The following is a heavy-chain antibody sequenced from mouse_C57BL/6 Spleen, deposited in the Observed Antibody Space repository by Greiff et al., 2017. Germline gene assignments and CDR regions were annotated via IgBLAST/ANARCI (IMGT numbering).Heavy chain of an antibody. CDR3: ASGSWYCAFAY. CDR2: INPGSGGT. D-gene: IGHD1-1*02. V-gene: IGHV1-54*01. J-gene: IGHJ3*01. Sequence: QVQLQQSGAELVRPGASVKVSCKASGFAFTNYLIDWVKQRPGQGLEWIGVINPGSGGTNYTEKFQGKATLTADKSSSTAYMQLSSLTSEDSAVYCCASGSWYCAFAYWGQGTSVTVSA. CDR1: GFAFTNYL.